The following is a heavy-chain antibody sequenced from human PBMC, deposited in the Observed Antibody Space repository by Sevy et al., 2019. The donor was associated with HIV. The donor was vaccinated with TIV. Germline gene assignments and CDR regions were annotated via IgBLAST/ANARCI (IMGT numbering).Heavy chain of an antibody. D-gene: IGHD6-6*01. CDR3: ARGQLGAAYYYGMDV. CDR2: ISSSSSTI. Sequence: GGSLRLSCAVSGFTFSSYNMNWVRQAPGKGLEWVSYISSSSSTIYYADSVKGRFTISRDNAKNSLYLQMNSLRDEDTAIYYCARGQLGAAYYYGMDVWGRGTTVTVSS. J-gene: IGHJ6*02. V-gene: IGHV3-48*02. CDR1: GFTFSSYN.